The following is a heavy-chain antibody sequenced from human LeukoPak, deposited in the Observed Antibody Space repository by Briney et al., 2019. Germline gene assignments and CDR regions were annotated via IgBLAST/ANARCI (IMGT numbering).Heavy chain of an antibody. D-gene: IGHD3-10*01. J-gene: IGHJ4*02. CDR2: ISSNGGST. Sequence: PGGSLRLSCAASGFTFSSYAMHWVRQAPGKGLEYVSDISSNGGSTYYANSVKGRFTISRDNSKNTLYLQMGSLRTEDMAVYYCARGGTHTYGSPFGYWGQGTLVTVSS. V-gene: IGHV3-64*01. CDR3: ARGGTHTYGSPFGY. CDR1: GFTFSSYA.